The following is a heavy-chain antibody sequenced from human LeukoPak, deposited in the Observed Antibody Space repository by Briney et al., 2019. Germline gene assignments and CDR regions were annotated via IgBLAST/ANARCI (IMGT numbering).Heavy chain of an antibody. CDR3: ARCYDFWTGYFDY. V-gene: IGHV1-18*01. Sequence: ASVKVSCKTSGYAFSSFAIAWVRQAPGQGLAWMGWISNYTNTNAAQKFQGRVTMTTDTSTSTAYMELTSLRSDDTAVYYCARCYDFWTGYFDYWGQGTRVTVSS. CDR2: ISNYTNT. J-gene: IGHJ4*02. CDR1: GYAFSSFA. D-gene: IGHD3-3*01.